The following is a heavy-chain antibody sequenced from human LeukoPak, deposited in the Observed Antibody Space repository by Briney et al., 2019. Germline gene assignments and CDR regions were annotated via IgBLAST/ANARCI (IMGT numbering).Heavy chain of an antibody. CDR1: GYTFTSYA. D-gene: IGHD3-10*01. J-gene: IGHJ4*02. CDR3: ARGPSPYGSGSYYLDS. V-gene: IGHV7-4-1*02. CDR2: INTNTGNP. Sequence: ASVKVSCKASGYTFTSYAMNWVRQAPGQGLEWMGWINTNTGNPTYAQGFTGRFVFSLGTSVSTAYLQISSLKAEDTAVYYCARGPSPYGSGSYYLDSWGQGTLVTVSS.